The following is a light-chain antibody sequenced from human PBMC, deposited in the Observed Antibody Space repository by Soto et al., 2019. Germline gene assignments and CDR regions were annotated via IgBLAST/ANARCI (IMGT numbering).Light chain of an antibody. CDR3: QQYGSTPPT. V-gene: IGKV3-20*01. CDR2: GAS. CDR1: QSVRSNY. J-gene: IGKJ1*01. Sequence: EIVLTQSPVTLSLSPGERATLSCRASQSVRSNYLAWYQQKPGQAPRLIIYGASSRATDIPDRFSGGGSGTDFSLTISRLEPEDFAVYSCQQYGSTPPTFGQGTKVEIK.